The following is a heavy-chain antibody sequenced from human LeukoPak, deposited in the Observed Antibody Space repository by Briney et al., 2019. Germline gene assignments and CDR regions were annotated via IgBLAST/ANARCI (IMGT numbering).Heavy chain of an antibody. CDR2: FYPGDSDT. Sequence: GESLKISCKGSGYTFTSHWIAWVRQMPGKGLEWMGIFYPGDSDTRYSPSFQGQVTISADKSISTAYLQWSSLKASDTAMYYCARPYYDSSGYSPDAFDIWGQGTMVTVSS. J-gene: IGHJ3*02. CDR1: GYTFTSHW. CDR3: ARPYYDSSGYSPDAFDI. V-gene: IGHV5-51*01. D-gene: IGHD3-22*01.